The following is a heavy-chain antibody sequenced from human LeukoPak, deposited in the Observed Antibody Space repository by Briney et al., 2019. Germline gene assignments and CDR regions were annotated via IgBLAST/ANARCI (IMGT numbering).Heavy chain of an antibody. Sequence: ASVKVSCKASGYTFTSYGISWVRQAPGQGLGWMGWISAYNGNTNYAQKLQGRVTMTTDTSTSTAHMELRSLRSDDTVVYYCARDIVGATSLDYWGQGTLVTVSS. CDR3: ARDIVGATSLDY. CDR2: ISAYNGNT. CDR1: GYTFTSYG. V-gene: IGHV1-18*01. D-gene: IGHD1-26*01. J-gene: IGHJ4*02.